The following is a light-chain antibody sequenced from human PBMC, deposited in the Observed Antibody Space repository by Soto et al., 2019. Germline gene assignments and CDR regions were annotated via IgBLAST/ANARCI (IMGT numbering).Light chain of an antibody. CDR3: SSYTSSSTVV. J-gene: IGLJ2*01. Sequence: QSALTQPASVSGAPGQSITISCIGTSSDVGGYNYVSWYQQHPGKTPKLMIYEVSSRSSGVSNRFSGSKSGNTASLTISGLQDEDEADYYCSSYTSSSTVVFGGGTKLTVL. CDR1: SSDVGGYNY. V-gene: IGLV2-14*01. CDR2: EVS.